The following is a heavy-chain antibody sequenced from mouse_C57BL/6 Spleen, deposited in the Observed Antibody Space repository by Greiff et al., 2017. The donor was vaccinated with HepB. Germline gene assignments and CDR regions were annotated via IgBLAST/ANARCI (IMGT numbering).Heavy chain of an antibody. CDR2: IYPGDGDT. J-gene: IGHJ2*01. Sequence: VQLQQSGPELVKPGASVKISCKASGYAFSSSWMNWVKQRPGKGLEWIGRIYPGDGDTNYNGKFKGKATLTVDTSSSTAYMQLSSLTSEDSAVYYCARATVVATSYYFDYWGQGTTLTVSS. D-gene: IGHD1-1*01. CDR3: ARATVVATSYYFDY. V-gene: IGHV1-82*01. CDR1: GYAFSSSW.